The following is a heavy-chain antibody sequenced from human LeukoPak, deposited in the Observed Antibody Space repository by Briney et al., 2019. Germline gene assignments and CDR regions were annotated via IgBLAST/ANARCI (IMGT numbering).Heavy chain of an antibody. CDR1: GFTFSSYA. Sequence: PGGSLRLSCAASGFTFSSYAMSWVRQAPGKGLEWVSAISGSGGSTYYADSVKGRFTISRDNSKNTLYLQMNSLRAEDTAVYYCAKANYGDYVGYYYYMDVWGKGTTVTVSS. V-gene: IGHV3-23*01. J-gene: IGHJ6*03. D-gene: IGHD4-17*01. CDR2: ISGSGGST. CDR3: AKANYGDYVGYYYYMDV.